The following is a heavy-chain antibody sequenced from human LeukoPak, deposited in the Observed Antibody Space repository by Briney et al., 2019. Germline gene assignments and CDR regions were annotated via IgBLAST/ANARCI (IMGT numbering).Heavy chain of an antibody. D-gene: IGHD1-26*01. CDR1: GYSFTSYW. J-gene: IGHJ4*02. Sequence: RGVSLKISCKGSGYSFTSYWIGWVGQMPGKGLAWMGIMYPGHSDTRYSPSLQGQVTISADKSISTAYLQWSSLKASDTAMYYCARQRSYPDYFDYWGQGTLVTVSS. CDR2: MYPGHSDT. V-gene: IGHV5-51*01. CDR3: ARQRSYPDYFDY.